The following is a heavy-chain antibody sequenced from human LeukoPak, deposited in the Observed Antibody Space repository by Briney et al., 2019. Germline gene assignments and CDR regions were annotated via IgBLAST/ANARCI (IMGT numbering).Heavy chain of an antibody. V-gene: IGHV4-34*01. Sequence: SETLSLTRAVYGGSFSGYYWSWIRQPPGKGLEWIGEINHSGSTNYNPSLKSRVTISVDTSKNQFSLKLSSVTAADTAVYYCARGRLTMVRGVIISYYYYYYMDVWGKGTTVTVSS. J-gene: IGHJ6*03. CDR2: INHSGST. CDR1: GGSFSGYY. CDR3: ARGRLTMVRGVIISYYYYYYMDV. D-gene: IGHD3-10*01.